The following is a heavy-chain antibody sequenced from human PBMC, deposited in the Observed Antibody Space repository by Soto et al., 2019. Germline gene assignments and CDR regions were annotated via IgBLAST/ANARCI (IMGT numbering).Heavy chain of an antibody. CDR1: GFTFSSYG. CDR3: AKDLRG. V-gene: IGHV3-30*18. CDR2: ISYDGSNK. Sequence: GGSLRLSCAASGFTFSSYGMHWVRQAPGKGLEWVAVISYDGSNKHYADSVKGRFTISRDNSKNTLYLQMNSLRAEDTAVYYCAKDLRGWGQGTLVTVSS. D-gene: IGHD3-10*01. J-gene: IGHJ4*02.